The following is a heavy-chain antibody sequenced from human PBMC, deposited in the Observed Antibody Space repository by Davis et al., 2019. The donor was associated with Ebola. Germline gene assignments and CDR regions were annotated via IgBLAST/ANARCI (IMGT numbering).Heavy chain of an antibody. Sequence: SETLSLTCTVSGGSISSGGYYWSWIRQHPGKGLEWIGYIYYSGSTNYNPSLKSRVTISVDTSKNQFSLKLSSVTAADTAVYYCARQSVTWYYYGMDVWGQGTTVTVSS. CDR3: ARQSVTWYYYGMDV. CDR1: GGSISSGGYY. D-gene: IGHD1-14*01. J-gene: IGHJ6*02. CDR2: IYYSGST. V-gene: IGHV4-61*08.